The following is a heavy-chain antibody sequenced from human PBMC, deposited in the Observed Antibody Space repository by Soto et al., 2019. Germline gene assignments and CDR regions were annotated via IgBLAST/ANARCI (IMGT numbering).Heavy chain of an antibody. CDR2: ISGGDGSP. CDR1: GFTFSSSA. D-gene: IGHD3-16*01. Sequence: LSCTASGFTFSSSAMTWVRQAPGKGLEWVSAISGGDGSPLYADSVKGRFTISRDNSKNTLYLHVNSLRADDTAAYYCAKWHTYNYDSLAFSGFDCWGQGTQVTVSS. CDR3: AKWHTYNYDSLAFSGFDC. J-gene: IGHJ4*02. V-gene: IGHV3-23*01.